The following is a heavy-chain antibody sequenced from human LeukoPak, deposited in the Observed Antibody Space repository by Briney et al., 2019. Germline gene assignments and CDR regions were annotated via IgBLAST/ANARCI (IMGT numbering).Heavy chain of an antibody. J-gene: IGHJ4*02. CDR3: AKDSSNWAFDY. V-gene: IGHV3-43*01. CDR2: ISWDGGST. D-gene: IGHD1-1*01. Sequence: PGGSLRLSCAASGFTFDDYTMHWVRQAPGKGLEWLSLISWDGGSTYYADSVKGRFTISGDNSKNSLYLQMNSLRTEDTALYYCAKDSSNWAFDYWGQGTLVTVSS. CDR1: GFTFDDYT.